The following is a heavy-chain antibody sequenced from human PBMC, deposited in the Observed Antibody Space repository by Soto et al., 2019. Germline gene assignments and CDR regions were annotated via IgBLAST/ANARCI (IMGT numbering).Heavy chain of an antibody. J-gene: IGHJ3*02. V-gene: IGHV1-2*02. CDR2: INPATGAA. CDR1: GYPVTAYY. D-gene: IGHD3-3*01. Sequence: QLHLVQSGAVVKKPGASVTVSCSASGYPVTAYYMHWVRQAPGRGLEWMGGINPATGAAKYTQTFQGRVTLTRDTSTSTVFMELSGPTSEDTAVFYRARGGGVGVAGSAAFDMWGQGTLVTVSS. CDR3: ARGGGVGVAGSAAFDM.